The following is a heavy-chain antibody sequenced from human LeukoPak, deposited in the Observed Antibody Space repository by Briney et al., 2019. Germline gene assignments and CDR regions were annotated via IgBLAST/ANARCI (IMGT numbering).Heavy chain of an antibody. J-gene: IGHJ4*02. CDR3: ARSIPYGTTWYGRSDY. Sequence: GGSLRLSCAASGFPFSSYSMTWVRQAPGKGLEWVANIKPDGTTKFYVDSVKGRFTISRDNALNSLYLQMNSLRAEDTAIYYCARSIPYGTTWYGRSDYWGRGTLVTVSS. V-gene: IGHV3-7*03. CDR2: IKPDGTTK. D-gene: IGHD6-13*01. CDR1: GFPFSSYS.